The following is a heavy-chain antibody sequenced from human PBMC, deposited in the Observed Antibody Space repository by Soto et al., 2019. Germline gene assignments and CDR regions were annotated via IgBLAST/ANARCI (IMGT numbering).Heavy chain of an antibody. Sequence: GGSLRLSCAASGFTFSSYGMHWVRQAPGEGLEWVAVIWYDGSNKYYADSVKGRFTISRDNSKNTLYLQMNSLRAEDTAVYYCARDCSGGSCYRYYYYGMDVWGQGPTVTVSS. V-gene: IGHV3-33*01. J-gene: IGHJ6*02. CDR2: IWYDGSNK. CDR3: ARDCSGGSCYRYYYYGMDV. D-gene: IGHD2-15*01. CDR1: GFTFSSYG.